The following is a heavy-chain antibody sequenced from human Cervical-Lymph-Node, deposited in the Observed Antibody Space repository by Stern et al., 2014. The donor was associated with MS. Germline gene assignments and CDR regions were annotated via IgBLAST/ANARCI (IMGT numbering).Heavy chain of an antibody. D-gene: IGHD1-26*01. Sequence: VQLVESGGGVVQPGRSLRLSCAASGFTFSSYGMHWVRQAPGKGLEWVAVIWYDGSNKYYADSVKGRFTISRDNSKNTLYLQMISLRAEDTAVYYCARTYSGSYYSYYYGMDVWGQGTTVTVSS. V-gene: IGHV3-33*01. CDR1: GFTFSSYG. CDR2: IWYDGSNK. CDR3: ARTYSGSYYSYYYGMDV. J-gene: IGHJ6*02.